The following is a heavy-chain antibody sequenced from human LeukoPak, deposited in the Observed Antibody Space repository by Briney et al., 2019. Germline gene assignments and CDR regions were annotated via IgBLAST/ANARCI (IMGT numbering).Heavy chain of an antibody. V-gene: IGHV3-7*01. CDR1: GFTFSNFW. D-gene: IGHD4-17*01. J-gene: IGHJ4*02. CDR2: IKLDGSAT. Sequence: GGSLRLSCAASGFTFSNFWMAWVRQVPGKGPEWVADIKLDGSATYYLDSVRGRFTISRDNAKNSLFLQMNSLRAEDTAVYYCARGASAHGDYFVYWGQGTLVTVSS. CDR3: ARGASAHGDYFVY.